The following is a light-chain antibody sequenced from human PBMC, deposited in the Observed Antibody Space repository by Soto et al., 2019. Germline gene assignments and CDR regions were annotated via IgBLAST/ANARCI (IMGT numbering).Light chain of an antibody. CDR2: WAS. Sequence: IVMTQSPDSLAVSLGERATINCKSSQRVLYSSSNKNYLAWYQQKPGQPPKLLIYWASTRESGVPDRFSGSGSGTDFTLTISSLQAEDVAVYYGQQYCSSPWTFGQGTKVEIK. J-gene: IGKJ1*01. CDR1: QRVLYSSSNKNY. CDR3: QQYCSSPWT. V-gene: IGKV4-1*01.